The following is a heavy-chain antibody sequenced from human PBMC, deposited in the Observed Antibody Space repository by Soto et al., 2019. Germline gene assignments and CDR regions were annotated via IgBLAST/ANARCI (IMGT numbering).Heavy chain of an antibody. CDR2: ITVRGDGT. D-gene: IGHD6-19*01. CDR3: VKSRAGDFDY. V-gene: IGHV3-23*01. J-gene: IGHJ4*02. Sequence: EVQLLESGGDLVQPGGSLRLSCAASGFAFSSSVMGWVRQAPGKGLEWVSTITVRGDGTFYADSVKGRFSISRDNSENTLSLQMNSLRPDDTTTYYCVKSRAGDFDYWGQGTLVTVSS. CDR1: GFAFSSSV.